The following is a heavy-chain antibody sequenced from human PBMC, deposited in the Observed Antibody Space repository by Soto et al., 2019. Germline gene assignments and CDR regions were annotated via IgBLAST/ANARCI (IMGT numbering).Heavy chain of an antibody. J-gene: IGHJ6*02. D-gene: IGHD1-26*01. CDR1: GGTFSSYA. Sequence: SVKVSCKASGGTFSSYAISWVRQAPGHGLEWMGGIIPILGTANHAQKFQGRDTITPDESTSTAYMELSSQRSEDTAVYYCATGSGSDLGDYYYYGMDVWGQGTTVTVSS. V-gene: IGHV1-69*13. CDR2: IIPILGTA. CDR3: ATGSGSDLGDYYYYGMDV.